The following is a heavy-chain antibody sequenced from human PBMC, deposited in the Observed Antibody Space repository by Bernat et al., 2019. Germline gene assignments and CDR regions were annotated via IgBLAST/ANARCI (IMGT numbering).Heavy chain of an antibody. D-gene: IGHD2-15*01. J-gene: IGHJ4*02. CDR2: ISGSGYTT. V-gene: IGHV3-23*04. CDR3: AKDGVWLGSSDY. CDR1: GFSFSSYA. Sequence: EVQLVESGGGLVQPGGSLRLSCAASGFSFSSYAMNWVRQAPGRGLEWVSVISGSGYTTNYAGSVEGRFTISRDNSKNTLYLQFNSLRGDDTAVYYCAKDGVWLGSSDYWGQGTLVTVSS.